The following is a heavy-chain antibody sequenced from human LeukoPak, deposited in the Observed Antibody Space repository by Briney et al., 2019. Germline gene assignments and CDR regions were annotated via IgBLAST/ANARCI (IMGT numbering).Heavy chain of an antibody. V-gene: IGHV4-59*01. J-gene: IGHJ4*02. D-gene: IGHD2-2*01. Sequence: SETLSLTCTVSGGAIDSYYWSWIRQPPGKGLEWIGYIYYTGSTEYHPSLKSRVTISLDTSKNQFSLKLTSVTAADTAVYYCARVYQSAEYYFDYWGQGNLVSVSS. CDR1: GGAIDSYY. CDR3: ARVYQSAEYYFDY. CDR2: IYYTGST.